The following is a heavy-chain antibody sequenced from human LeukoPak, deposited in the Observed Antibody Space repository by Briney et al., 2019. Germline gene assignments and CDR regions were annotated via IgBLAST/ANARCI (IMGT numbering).Heavy chain of an antibody. CDR1: GFTFSSFE. V-gene: IGHV3-48*03. Sequence: PGGSLRLSCAASGFTFSSFEMNWVRQAPGKGLEWVSYISSSAGTMYYADSVKGRFTISRDNAENSLYLQMNSLRAEDTAVYYCARGGYAYGSANWFLNYNYYFDFWGQGTLVTVSS. CDR2: ISSSAGTM. CDR3: ARGGYAYGSANWFLNYNYYFDF. D-gene: IGHD3-10*01. J-gene: IGHJ4*02.